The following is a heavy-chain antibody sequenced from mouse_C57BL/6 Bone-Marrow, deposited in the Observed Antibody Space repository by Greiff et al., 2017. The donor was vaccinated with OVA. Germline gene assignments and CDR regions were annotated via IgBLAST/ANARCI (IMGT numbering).Heavy chain of an antibody. Sequence: QVQLKQSGAELMKPGASVKLSCKATGYTFTGYWIEWVKQRPGHGLEWIGEILPGSGSTNYNEKFKGKATFTADTSSNTAYMQLSSLTTEDSAIYYCARRVPYYYGSPSFAYWGQGTLVTVSA. D-gene: IGHD1-1*01. CDR3: ARRVPYYYGSPSFAY. J-gene: IGHJ3*01. CDR1: GYTFTGYW. CDR2: ILPGSGST. V-gene: IGHV1-9*01.